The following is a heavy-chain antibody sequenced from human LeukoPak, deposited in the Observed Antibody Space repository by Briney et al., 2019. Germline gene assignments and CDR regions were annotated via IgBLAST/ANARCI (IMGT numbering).Heavy chain of an antibody. V-gene: IGHV4-4*07. D-gene: IGHD3-3*01. Sequence: SKTLSLTCTVSGGSISSYYWSWIRQPAGKGLEWIGRIYTSGSTNYNPSLKSRVTMSVDTSKNQFSLKLSSVTAADTAVYYCAGGGYYDFWSGSYYFDYWGQGTLVTVSS. J-gene: IGHJ4*02. CDR3: AGGGYYDFWSGSYYFDY. CDR1: GGSISSYY. CDR2: IYTSGST.